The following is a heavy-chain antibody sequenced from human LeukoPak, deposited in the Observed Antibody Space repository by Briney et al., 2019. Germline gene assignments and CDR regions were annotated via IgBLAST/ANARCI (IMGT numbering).Heavy chain of an antibody. CDR1: GFTVSSNY. CDR2: IYSGGST. Sequence: GGSLRLSCAASGFTVSSNYMSWVRQAPGKWLEWVSVIYSGGSTYYADSVKGRFTISRDNSKNTLYLQMNSLRAEDTAVYYCARNFRDGYNNSFDYWGQGTLVTVSS. J-gene: IGHJ4*02. CDR3: ARNFRDGYNNSFDY. D-gene: IGHD5-24*01. V-gene: IGHV3-53*05.